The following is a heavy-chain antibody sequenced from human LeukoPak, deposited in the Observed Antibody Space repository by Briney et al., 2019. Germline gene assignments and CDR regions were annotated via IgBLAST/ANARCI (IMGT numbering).Heavy chain of an antibody. V-gene: IGHV4-59*08. J-gene: IGHJ6*02. D-gene: IGHD5-18*01. CDR1: GCSISSYY. CDR3: ARGYSYGYGHYGMDV. CDR2: IYYSGST. Sequence: SETLSLTCTVSGCSISSYYWSWIRQPPRKGLEWIGYIYYSGSTYYNPSLKSRVTISVDTSKNQFSLKLSSVTAADTAVYYCARGYSYGYGHYGMDVWGQGTTVTVSS.